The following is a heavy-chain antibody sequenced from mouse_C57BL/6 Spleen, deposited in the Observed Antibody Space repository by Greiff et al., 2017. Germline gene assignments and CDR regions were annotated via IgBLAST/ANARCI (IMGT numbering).Heavy chain of an antibody. J-gene: IGHJ2*01. CDR2: ISDGGSYT. V-gene: IGHV5-4*01. Sequence: EVNVVESGGGLVKPGGSLKLSCAASGFTFSSYAMSWVRQTPEKRLEWVATISDGGSYTYYPDNVKGRFTIARDNAKNNLYLQMSHLKSEDTAMYYCARDQEGGDYFDYWGQGTTLTVSS. CDR1: GFTFSSYA. D-gene: IGHD3-2*02. CDR3: ARDQEGGDYFDY.